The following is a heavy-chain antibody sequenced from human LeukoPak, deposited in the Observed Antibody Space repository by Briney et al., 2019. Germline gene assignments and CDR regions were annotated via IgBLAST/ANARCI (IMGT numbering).Heavy chain of an antibody. CDR2: IHTADDT. Sequence: PGGSLRLSCVASGFTFSTYDMHWVRQAAGDRLEWVSSIHTADDTYYPDSVKGRFTISRENAKNLLYLQMNSLGVGDTAVYYCARGRCSSLSCSFRLYGLDIWGQGTMVTVTS. J-gene: IGHJ3*02. CDR3: ARGRCSSLSCSFRLYGLDI. CDR1: GFTFSTYD. V-gene: IGHV3-13*04. D-gene: IGHD2-2*01.